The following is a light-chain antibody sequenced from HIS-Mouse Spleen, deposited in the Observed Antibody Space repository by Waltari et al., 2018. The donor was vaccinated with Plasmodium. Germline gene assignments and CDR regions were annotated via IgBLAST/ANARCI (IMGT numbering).Light chain of an antibody. CDR3: QQYNNWSFT. Sequence: EIVMTQSPATLSVSPGERATLSCRASQSVSSNLAWYQQKPVKAPRLLIYGASTRSTGTPARFSGSGSGTDFTLTISSLQSEDFAVYYCQQYNNWSFTFGPGTKVDIK. CDR1: QSVSSN. CDR2: GAS. J-gene: IGKJ3*01. V-gene: IGKV3-15*01.